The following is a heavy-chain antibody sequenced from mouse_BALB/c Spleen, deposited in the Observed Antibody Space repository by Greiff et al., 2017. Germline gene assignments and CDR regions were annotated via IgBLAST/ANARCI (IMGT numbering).Heavy chain of an antibody. CDR2: INPSTGYT. J-gene: IGHJ3*01. V-gene: IGHV1-7*01. CDR1: GYTFTSYW. Sequence: VQLQQSGADLAKPGASVKMSCKASGYTFTSYWMHWVKQRPGQGLEWIGYINPSTGYTEYNQKFKDKATLTADKSSSTAYMQLSSLTSEDSAVYYCARAYYGNPFAYWGQGTLVTVSA. CDR3: ARAYYGNPFAY. D-gene: IGHD2-10*01.